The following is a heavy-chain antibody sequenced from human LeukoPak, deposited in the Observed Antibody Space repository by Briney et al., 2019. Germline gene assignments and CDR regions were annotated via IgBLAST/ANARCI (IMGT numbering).Heavy chain of an antibody. Sequence: ASVKVSCKASGYTLSSSYMHWVRQAPGQGLEWMGVVNPSDNSRTYAQKFQGRVTMTRDRSTRTVYMELSSLRSDDTAVYYCARGDIDHWGQGTLVTVSS. J-gene: IGHJ4*02. V-gene: IGHV1-46*01. CDR3: ARGDIDH. CDR1: GYTLSSSY. CDR2: VNPSDNSR.